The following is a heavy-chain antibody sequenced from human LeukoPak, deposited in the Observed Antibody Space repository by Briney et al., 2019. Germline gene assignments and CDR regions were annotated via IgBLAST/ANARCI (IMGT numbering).Heavy chain of an antibody. CDR3: AGGFDEYCGGDCYLWYFDY. Sequence: ASVKVSCKASGYIFTGYYLHWVRQAPGQGPEWMGWINPNSGGTNYAQKFQGRVTMTRDTSSSTAYMELSRLRSDDTAVYYCAGGFDEYCGGDCYLWYFDYWGQGTLVTVSS. CDR1: GYIFTGYY. V-gene: IGHV1-2*02. J-gene: IGHJ4*02. D-gene: IGHD2-21*02. CDR2: INPNSGGT.